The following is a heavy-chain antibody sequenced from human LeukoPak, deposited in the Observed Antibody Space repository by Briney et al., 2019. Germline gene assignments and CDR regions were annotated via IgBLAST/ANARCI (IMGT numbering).Heavy chain of an antibody. Sequence: GGSLRLSCAVSGFTFSSYSMNWVRQAPGKGLEWVSYISSSSGTISYADSVKGRFTISRDNAKNSLYLQMNSLTAEDTAVYYCARAYSPPWITASYAFDMWGQGTMVTVSS. D-gene: IGHD5-12*01. CDR3: ARAYSPPWITASYAFDM. CDR2: ISSSSGTI. J-gene: IGHJ3*02. V-gene: IGHV3-48*04. CDR1: GFTFSSYS.